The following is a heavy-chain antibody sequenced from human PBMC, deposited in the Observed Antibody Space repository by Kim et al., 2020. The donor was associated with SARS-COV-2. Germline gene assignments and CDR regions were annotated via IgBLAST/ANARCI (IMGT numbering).Heavy chain of an antibody. V-gene: IGHV1-18*01. CDR1: GYTFTSYG. CDR2: ISAYNGNT. D-gene: IGHD6-19*01. Sequence: ASVKVSCKASGYTFTSYGISWVRQAPGQGLEWMGWISAYNGNTNYAQKLQGRVTMTTDTSTSTAYMELRSLRSDDTAVYYCARDERHGRSSGWYPHWFDPWGEGTLVTVST. CDR3: ARDERHGRSSGWYPHWFDP. J-gene: IGHJ5*02.